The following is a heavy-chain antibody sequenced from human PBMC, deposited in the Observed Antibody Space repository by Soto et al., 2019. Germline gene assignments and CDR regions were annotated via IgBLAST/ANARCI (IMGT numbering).Heavy chain of an antibody. Sequence: EVQLLESGGGLVQPGGSLRLSCAASGFTFSNYAMSWVRQAPEKGLEWVSTISGSGGSTYYAASVKGRFIISRDNSKSTLYLQINSLRAEDTAVYYCAKTEAAGPGRYFYYYMDVWGKGTTVTVSS. CDR2: ISGSGGST. D-gene: IGHD6-13*01. V-gene: IGHV3-23*01. J-gene: IGHJ6*03. CDR3: AKTEAAGPGRYFYYYMDV. CDR1: GFTFSNYA.